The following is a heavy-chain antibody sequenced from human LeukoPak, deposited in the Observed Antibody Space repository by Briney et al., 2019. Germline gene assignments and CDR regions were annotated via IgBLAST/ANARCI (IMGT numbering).Heavy chain of an antibody. Sequence: PGGSLRLSCAASGFTVSSNNMYWVRQAPGKGLEWISAISGSGGSTYYADSVKGRFTISRDNSKNTLYLQMNSLRAEDTAVYYCAKDLPGDYYDSSGQIDYWGQGTLVTVSS. CDR3: AKDLPGDYYDSSGQIDY. D-gene: IGHD3-22*01. V-gene: IGHV3-23*01. CDR2: ISGSGGST. CDR1: GFTVSSNN. J-gene: IGHJ4*02.